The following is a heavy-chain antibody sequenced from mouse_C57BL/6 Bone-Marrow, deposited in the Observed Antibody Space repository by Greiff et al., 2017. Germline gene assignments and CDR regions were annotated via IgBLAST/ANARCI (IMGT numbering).Heavy chain of an antibody. J-gene: IGHJ3*01. CDR1: GYTFTSYW. Sequence: QVQLQQPGAELVKPGASVKLSCKASGYTFTSYWMHWVKQRPGQGLEWIGMIHPNSGSTNYNEKFKSKATLTVDKSSSTAYMQLSSLTSEDSAVYYCAKRARWLRVFAYWGQGTLVTVSA. D-gene: IGHD2-2*01. CDR2: IHPNSGST. CDR3: AKRARWLRVFAY. V-gene: IGHV1-64*01.